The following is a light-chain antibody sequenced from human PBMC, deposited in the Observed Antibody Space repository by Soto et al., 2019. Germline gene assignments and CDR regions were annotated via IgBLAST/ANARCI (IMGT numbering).Light chain of an antibody. Sequence: DIQMTQSPSSLSASVGDRVSITCRASQSISTYLNWYQQKPGKAPKPLIYAASSLKSGVPSRFSGSGSGTDFTLSISSVQPEDFATYYCQQSYGSPPYTFGQGTRLDIK. CDR1: QSISTY. CDR3: QQSYGSPPYT. V-gene: IGKV1-39*01. J-gene: IGKJ2*01. CDR2: AAS.